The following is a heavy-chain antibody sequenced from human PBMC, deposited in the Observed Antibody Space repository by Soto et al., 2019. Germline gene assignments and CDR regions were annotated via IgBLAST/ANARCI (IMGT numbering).Heavy chain of an antibody. CDR1: GCTFSSYS. D-gene: IGHD3-10*01. Sequence: SVKVSCKASGCTFSSYSISWVRQAPGQGLEWMGGIIPIFGTANYAQKFQGRVTITADESTSTAYMELSSLRSEDTAVYYCARGPRWRHYSWGQGTLVTVSS. CDR3: ARGPRWRHYS. CDR2: IIPIFGTA. J-gene: IGHJ4*02. V-gene: IGHV1-69*13.